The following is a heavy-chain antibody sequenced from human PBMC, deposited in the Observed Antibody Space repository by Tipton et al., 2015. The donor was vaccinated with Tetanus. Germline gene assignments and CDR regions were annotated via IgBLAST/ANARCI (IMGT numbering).Heavy chain of an antibody. V-gene: IGHV1-69*06. CDR3: ARSRGGTRTYYAIAF. Sequence: VQLVQSGAEVKKPGSSVKVSCKTSGGSFSTYITSWVRQAPGQGLEWMGGIIPIFGTITYAQKFQGRVTITADKSTNTAYMELSSPTSEDTAVYYCARSRGGTRTYYAIAFWGQGTLVTVSS. D-gene: IGHD3-10*01. CDR2: IIPIFGTI. J-gene: IGHJ4*02. CDR1: GGSFSTYI.